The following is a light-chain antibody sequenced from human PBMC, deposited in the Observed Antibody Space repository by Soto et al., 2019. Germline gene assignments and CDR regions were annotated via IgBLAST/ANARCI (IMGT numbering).Light chain of an antibody. CDR1: QTISSW. CDR2: KAS. V-gene: IGKV1-5*03. J-gene: IGKJ1*01. Sequence: DIQLTQSPSFLSPSIGDRVTITCRASQTISSWLAWYQQKPGKAPKLLIYKASTLKSGVPSRFSGSGSGTEFTLTISSLQPDDFATYYCQHYNSYSEAFGQGAKVDI. CDR3: QHYNSYSEA.